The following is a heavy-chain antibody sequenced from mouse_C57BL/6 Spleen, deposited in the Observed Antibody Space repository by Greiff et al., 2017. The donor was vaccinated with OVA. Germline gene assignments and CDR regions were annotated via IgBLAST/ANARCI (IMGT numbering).Heavy chain of an antibody. CDR2: ISSGSSTI. CDR1: GFTFSDYG. J-gene: IGHJ2*01. CDR3: ARGAPYPFDY. D-gene: IGHD5-1*01. V-gene: IGHV5-17*01. Sequence: EVHLVESGGGLVKPGGSLKLSCAASGFTFSDYGMHWVRQAPEKGLEWVAYISSGSSTIYYADTVKGRFTISRDNAKNTLFLQRTRLRSEYTAMYYCARGAPYPFDYWGQGTTLTVSS.